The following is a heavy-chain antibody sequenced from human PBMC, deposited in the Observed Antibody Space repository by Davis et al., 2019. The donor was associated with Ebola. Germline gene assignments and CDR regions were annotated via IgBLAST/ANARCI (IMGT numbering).Heavy chain of an antibody. CDR2: ISSSSSYI. D-gene: IGHD1-14*01. J-gene: IGHJ4*02. CDR1: GFTFSSDS. CDR3: ARRQGARLGTIDY. Sequence: PGGSLRLSCAASGFTFSSDSMNWVRQAPGKGLEWVSSISSSSSYIYYADSVKGRFTISRDNAKNSLYLQMNSLRAEDTAVYYCARRQGARLGTIDYWGQGTLVTVSS. V-gene: IGHV3-21*04.